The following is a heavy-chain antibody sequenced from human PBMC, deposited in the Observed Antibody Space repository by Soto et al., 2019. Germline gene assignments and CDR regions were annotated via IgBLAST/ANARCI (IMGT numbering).Heavy chain of an antibody. CDR3: AKGGVAYYFYYMDF. Sequence: EVELLESGGGLVQPGGSLRLSCAASGFTFSSYAMTWVRQAAGKGLERVSVISANGDRTHYADSVKGRFTISRDNSKNTLYLEMNSLRAEDTAVYYCAKGGVAYYFYYMDFWGKGTTVTVS. CDR1: GFTFSSYA. CDR2: ISANGDRT. D-gene: IGHD3-16*01. V-gene: IGHV3-23*01. J-gene: IGHJ6*03.